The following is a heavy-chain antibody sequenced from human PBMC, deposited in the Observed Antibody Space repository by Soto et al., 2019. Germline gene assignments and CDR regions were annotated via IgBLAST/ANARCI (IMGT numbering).Heavy chain of an antibody. CDR3: ARDEARPLGY. CDR1: GFTFSSDW. V-gene: IGHV3-7*01. J-gene: IGHJ4*02. D-gene: IGHD6-6*01. CDR2: IKPDGSEK. Sequence: EVQLVESGGGLVQPGGSLRLSCAASGFTFSSDWMSWVRQAPGKGLEWVANIKPDGSEKYYVDSVRGRFTITRDNVEKSLNLKMNSLRAEDAALYYCARDEARPLGYWGQGTLVTVSS.